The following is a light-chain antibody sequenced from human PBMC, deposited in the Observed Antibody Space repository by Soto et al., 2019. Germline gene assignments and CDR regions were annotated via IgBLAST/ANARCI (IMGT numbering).Light chain of an antibody. J-gene: IGLJ3*02. CDR3: SAWDDSLRGVV. CDR1: SSNIGSNY. V-gene: IGLV1-47*01. CDR2: RNN. Sequence: QSVLTQPPSASGTPGQRVTISCFGSSSNIGSNYVYWYQQLPGTAPQLLIYRNNQRPSGVPDRFSVSKSGTSASLAISGLRSEDEADYYCSAWDDSLRGVVFGGGTKLTVL.